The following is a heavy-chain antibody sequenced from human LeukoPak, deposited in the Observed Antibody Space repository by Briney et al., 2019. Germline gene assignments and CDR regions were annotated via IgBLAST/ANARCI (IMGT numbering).Heavy chain of an antibody. CDR2: IDRSGST. V-gene: IGHV4-34*01. Sequence: SETLSLSSAVYGGSFSGYSCTWIRQPPGKGLEWIGEIDRSGSTNYSPSLKSRLTISVDTSKNQFSLRLSSVTAADTAVYYCARGYAAGLAYWGQGTLVTVSS. J-gene: IGHJ4*02. CDR3: ARGYAAGLAY. CDR1: GGSFSGYS. D-gene: IGHD6-13*01.